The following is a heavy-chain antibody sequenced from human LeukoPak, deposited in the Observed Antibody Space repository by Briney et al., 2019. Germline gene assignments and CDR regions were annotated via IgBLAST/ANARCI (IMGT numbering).Heavy chain of an antibody. Sequence: ASVKVSCKASGGTFSGYAISWARQAPGQGLEWMGGIIPTFGTANYAQKFQGRVTITTDESTSTAYMELSSLRSEDTAVYYCARGGELDAFDIWGQGTMVTVSS. CDR3: ARGGELDAFDI. V-gene: IGHV1-69*05. CDR2: IIPTFGTA. J-gene: IGHJ3*02. D-gene: IGHD3-10*01. CDR1: GGTFSGYA.